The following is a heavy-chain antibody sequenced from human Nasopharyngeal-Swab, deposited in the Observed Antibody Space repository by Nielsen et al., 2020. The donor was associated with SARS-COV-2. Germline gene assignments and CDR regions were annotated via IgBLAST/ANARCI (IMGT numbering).Heavy chain of an antibody. Sequence: SVKVSCKASGGTFSSYAISWVRQAPGQGLEWMGRIIPILGIANYAQKFQGRVTITADKSTSTAYMELSSLRSEDTAVYYCAQSYYYGSSDPTYYFDYWGQGTLVTVSS. D-gene: IGHD3-22*01. CDR1: GGTFSSYA. CDR2: IIPILGIA. CDR3: AQSYYYGSSDPTYYFDY. V-gene: IGHV1-69*04. J-gene: IGHJ4*02.